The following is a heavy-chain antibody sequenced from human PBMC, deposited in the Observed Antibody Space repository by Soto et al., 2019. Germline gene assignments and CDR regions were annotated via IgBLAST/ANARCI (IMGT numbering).Heavy chain of an antibody. D-gene: IGHD6-25*01. Sequence: QVQLVQSGAEVKKPGASVKVYCKASGYTFRSHGMHWVRQAPGQRLEWMGWINAGDGNTRYSQKFQGRVTITMDTAASTADMEMISLRSEDTAVYYCARAAIDDSIGHIETHAFDIWGQGTLVTVSS. J-gene: IGHJ3*02. CDR1: GYTFRSHG. CDR2: INAGDGNT. CDR3: ARAAIDDSIGHIETHAFDI. V-gene: IGHV1-3*01.